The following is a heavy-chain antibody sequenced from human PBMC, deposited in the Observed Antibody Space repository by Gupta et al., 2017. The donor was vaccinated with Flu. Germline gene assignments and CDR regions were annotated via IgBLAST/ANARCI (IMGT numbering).Heavy chain of an antibody. CDR3: ARHFVGYCTGGTCYDENDY. CDR2: IYYSGNT. D-gene: IGHD2-8*02. CDR1: ADSISTSRYY. V-gene: IGHV4-39*01. J-gene: IGHJ4*02. Sequence: QLQLQESGPGLVKPSETLSLTCSVSADSISTSRYYWGWIRQPQGKGLEWIGTIYYSGNTYYNPSLKSRVTISVDMSKNQFSLKLSSVTAADTAVYYCARHFVGYCTGGTCYDENDYWGQGTLVTVSS.